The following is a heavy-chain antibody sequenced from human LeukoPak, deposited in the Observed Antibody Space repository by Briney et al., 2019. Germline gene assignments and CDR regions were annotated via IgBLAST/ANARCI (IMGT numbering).Heavy chain of an antibody. V-gene: IGHV4-39*01. CDR3: ARLEYSSSSPYRLFDP. J-gene: IGHJ5*02. D-gene: IGHD6-6*01. Sequence: SETLSLTCTVSGGSLNSCCYYWAWIRQPPGKGLEWIGSIYYSGNTYYNPSLKSRVTISIDTSKNQFSLKLTSVTAADTAVYYCARLEYSSSSPYRLFDPWGQGTLVTVSS. CDR2: IYYSGNT. CDR1: GGSLNSCCYY.